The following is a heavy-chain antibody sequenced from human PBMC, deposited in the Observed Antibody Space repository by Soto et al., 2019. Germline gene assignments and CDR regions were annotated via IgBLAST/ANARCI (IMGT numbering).Heavy chain of an antibody. V-gene: IGHV3-23*01. D-gene: IGHD1-26*01. J-gene: IGHJ4*02. CDR3: AKALVGEVGATDY. CDR1: GFIFDNYA. CDR2: ISGSGHAT. Sequence: EVKLLESGGGLVPPGASARLSCITSGFIFDNYAMSWVRQSPGRGLEWVAAISGSGHATVYTQSVQGRFIISRDNSRNTLYLQMNSLGAEDAALYYCAKALVGEVGATDYWGQGTLVTVSS.